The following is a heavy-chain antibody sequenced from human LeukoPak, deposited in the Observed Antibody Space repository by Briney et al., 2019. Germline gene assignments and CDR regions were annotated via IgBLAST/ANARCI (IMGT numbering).Heavy chain of an antibody. CDR1: GYSISSGYY. J-gene: IGHJ4*02. CDR3: ATVLTNYYDSSGSLDY. Sequence: SETLSLTCTVSGYSISSGYYWGWIRQPPGKGLEWIGSIYHSGSIYYNPSLKSRVTISVDTSKNQFSLKLSSVTAADTAVYYCATVLTNYYDSSGSLDYWGQGTLVTVSS. D-gene: IGHD3-22*01. V-gene: IGHV4-38-2*02. CDR2: IYHSGSI.